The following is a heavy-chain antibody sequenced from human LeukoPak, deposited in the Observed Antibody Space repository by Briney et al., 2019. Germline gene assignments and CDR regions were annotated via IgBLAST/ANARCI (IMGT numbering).Heavy chain of an antibody. Sequence: ASVKVSCKASGYPFTSYEINWVRQATGEGLEWMGWMKPDSGNSAYAQKLRGRVTLSSNSSINTAYMEVSSLGSDDTAVYFCARGTLDYDVVTGIHYYYMDVWGTGTTVTVSS. D-gene: IGHD3-9*01. V-gene: IGHV1-8*01. CDR3: ARGTLDYDVVTGIHYYYMDV. CDR1: GYPFTSYE. J-gene: IGHJ6*03. CDR2: MKPDSGNS.